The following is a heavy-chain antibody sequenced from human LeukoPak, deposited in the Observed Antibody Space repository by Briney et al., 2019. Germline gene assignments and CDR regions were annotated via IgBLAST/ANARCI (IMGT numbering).Heavy chain of an antibody. CDR1: GFTVSSNY. CDR2: IYSGGST. CDR3: AKDPNGDYVGAFDS. J-gene: IGHJ3*02. D-gene: IGHD4-17*01. V-gene: IGHV3-53*01. Sequence: AGGSLRLSCAASGFTVSSNYMSWVRQAPGKGLEWVSLIYSGGSTYYADSVKGRFTISRDNSRELLYLQMNSLRVEDTAVYYCAKDPNGDYVGAFDSWGQGTMVTVSS.